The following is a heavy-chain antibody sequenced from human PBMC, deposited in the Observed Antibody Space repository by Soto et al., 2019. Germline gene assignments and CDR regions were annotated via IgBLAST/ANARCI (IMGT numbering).Heavy chain of an antibody. D-gene: IGHD5-12*01. Sequence: PGGSLRLSCAASGFTFSSYAMSWVRQAPGKGLEWVSAISGSGGGTYYADSVKGRFTISRDNSKNTLYLQMNSLRAEDTAVYYCAKVRPPAPRWLRPSPTVDYWGQGTLVTVSS. CDR1: GFTFSSYA. J-gene: IGHJ4*02. CDR2: ISGSGGGT. CDR3: AKVRPPAPRWLRPSPTVDY. V-gene: IGHV3-23*01.